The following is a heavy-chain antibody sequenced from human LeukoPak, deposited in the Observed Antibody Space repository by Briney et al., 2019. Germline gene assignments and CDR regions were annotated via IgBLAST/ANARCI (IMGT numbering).Heavy chain of an antibody. CDR2: IIPIFGTA. V-gene: IGHV1-69*05. CDR3: AREITMVRGVIITAYFDL. Sequence: SVKVSCKASGGTFSSYAISWVRQAPGQGLEWMGGIIPIFGTANYAQKFQGRVTITTDESTSTAYMELSSLRSEDTAVYYCAREITMVRGVIITAYFDLWGRGTLVTVSS. D-gene: IGHD3-10*01. J-gene: IGHJ2*01. CDR1: GGTFSSYA.